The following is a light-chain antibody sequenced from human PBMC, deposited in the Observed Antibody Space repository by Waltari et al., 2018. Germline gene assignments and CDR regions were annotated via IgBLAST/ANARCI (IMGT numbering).Light chain of an antibody. CDR3: VTWDDSLGGYYV. V-gene: IGLV1-47*01. CDR1: TTNIGNTY. Sequence: QSVLTQSPSASGTPGQSVAISCSGGTTNIGNTYVYWYQQLPGTAPKLLIYRDSQRPSGVPDRFSGSKSGTSASLAISGLRSEDEDDYYCVTWDDSLGGYYVFGTGTKVTVL. J-gene: IGLJ1*01. CDR2: RDS.